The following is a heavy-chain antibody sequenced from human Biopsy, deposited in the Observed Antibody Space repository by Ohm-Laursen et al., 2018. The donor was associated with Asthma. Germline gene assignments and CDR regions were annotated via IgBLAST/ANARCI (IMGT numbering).Heavy chain of an antibody. D-gene: IGHD3-16*02. CDR3: ARDLHPTNHLGELSEGFDY. CDR2: ISYDGSNK. V-gene: IGHV3-30-3*01. Sequence: LSLTCAASGFTFSSYAMHWVRQAPGKGLEWVAVISYDGSNKYYADSVKGRFTISRDNSKNTLYLQMNSLRAEDTAVYYCARDLHPTNHLGELSEGFDYWGQGTLVTVSS. CDR1: GFTFSSYA. J-gene: IGHJ4*02.